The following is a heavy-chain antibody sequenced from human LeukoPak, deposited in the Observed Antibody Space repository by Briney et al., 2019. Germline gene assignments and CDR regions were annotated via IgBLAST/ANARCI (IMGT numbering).Heavy chain of an antibody. J-gene: IGHJ6*03. CDR1: GGSISSSSYY. CDR3: ARVASGASPYYYYMDV. CDR2: IYYSGST. Sequence: PSETLSLTCTVSGGSISSSSYYWGWIRQPPGKGLEWIGSIYYSGSTYYNPSLKSRVTISVDTSKNQFSLKLSSVTAADTAVYYCARVASGASPYYYYMDVWGKGTTVTVSS. D-gene: IGHD4/OR15-4a*01. V-gene: IGHV4-39*07.